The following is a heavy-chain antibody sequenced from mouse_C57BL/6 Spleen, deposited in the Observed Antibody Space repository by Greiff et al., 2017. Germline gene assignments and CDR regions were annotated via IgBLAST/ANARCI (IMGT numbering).Heavy chain of an antibody. D-gene: IGHD3-2*02. CDR1: GYAFSSSW. J-gene: IGHJ4*01. V-gene: IGHV1-82*01. CDR2: IYPGDGDT. Sequence: QVQLQQSGPELVKPGASVKISCKASGYAFSSSWMNWVKQRPGKGLEWIGRIYPGDGDTNYNGKFKGKATLTADKSSSTAYMQRSSLTSEDSAVYFCAGQLRLPSMDYWGQGTSVTVSS. CDR3: AGQLRLPSMDY.